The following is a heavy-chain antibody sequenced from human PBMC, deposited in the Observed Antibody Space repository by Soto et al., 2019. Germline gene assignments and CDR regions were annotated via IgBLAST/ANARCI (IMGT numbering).Heavy chain of an antibody. CDR3: ARSVEGHFDY. V-gene: IGHV3-48*02. D-gene: IGHD6-19*01. Sequence: EVQLVESGGGLVQPGGSLRLSCAASGFRFSIYSMNWVRQAPGKGLEWSAYITSDTNTIKYADSVKGRFTISRDNAKNSVYLQMSSLRDEDTAVYYCARSVEGHFDYWGQGTVVTVSS. CDR2: ITSDTNTI. CDR1: GFRFSIYS. J-gene: IGHJ4*02.